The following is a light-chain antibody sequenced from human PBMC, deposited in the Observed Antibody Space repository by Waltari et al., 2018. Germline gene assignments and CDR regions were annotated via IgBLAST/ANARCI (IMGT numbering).Light chain of an antibody. J-gene: IGKJ1*01. CDR2: WAS. CDR1: QSVLYSSNNKNY. CDR3: QQYYSTPPT. Sequence: DIVMTQSPDSLAVSLGERATINCKSSQSVLYSSNNKNYLAWYQQKPGQPPKLLIYWASTRDSGVPDRFSGGGSGTDFTLTISSLQAEDVAVYYCQQYYSTPPTFGQGTKVEIK. V-gene: IGKV4-1*01.